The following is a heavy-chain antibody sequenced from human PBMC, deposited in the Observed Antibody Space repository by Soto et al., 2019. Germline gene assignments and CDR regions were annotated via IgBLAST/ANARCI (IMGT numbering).Heavy chain of an antibody. CDR3: AADPKCGGDCYYYYIDV. J-gene: IGHJ6*03. CDR1: GFTFTSSA. D-gene: IGHD2-21*01. CDR2: IVVGRGNT. V-gene: IGHV1-58*01. Sequence: ASVKVSCKASGFTFTSSAVQWVRQARGQRLEWIGWIVVGRGNTNYAQKFQERVTITRDMSTSTAFMELSSLRSEDTAVYYCAADPKCGGDCYYYYIDVWGKGTTVTVSS.